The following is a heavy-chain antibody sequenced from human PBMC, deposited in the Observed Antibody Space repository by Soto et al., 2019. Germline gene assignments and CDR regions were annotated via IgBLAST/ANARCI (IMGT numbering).Heavy chain of an antibody. CDR3: ARRGLSSSSSLEETYYYYYMDV. V-gene: IGHV4-59*08. J-gene: IGHJ6*03. CDR2: IYYSGST. D-gene: IGHD6-6*01. CDR1: GGSISSYY. Sequence: SETLSLTCTVSGGSISSYYWSWIRQPPGKGLEWIGYIYYSGSTNYNPSLKSRVTISVDTSKNQFSLKLSSVTAADTAVYYCARRGLSSSSSLEETYYYYYMDVWGKGTTVTVSS.